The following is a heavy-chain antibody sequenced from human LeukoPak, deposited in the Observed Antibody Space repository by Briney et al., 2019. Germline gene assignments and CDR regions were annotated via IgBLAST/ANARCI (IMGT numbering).Heavy chain of an antibody. CDR3: ARDNGGDYWYSDI. V-gene: IGHV4-4*07. CDR2: MYNTGST. CDR1: GDSISTYY. Sequence: SPSETLSLTCTVSGDSISTYYWSWIRQPAGKGLEWIGRMYNTGSTNYNPSLKSRVTMSVDTSKNQLSLRLSSVTAADTAVYYCARDNGGDYWYSDIWGRGTLVTVSS. J-gene: IGHJ2*01. D-gene: IGHD2-21*01.